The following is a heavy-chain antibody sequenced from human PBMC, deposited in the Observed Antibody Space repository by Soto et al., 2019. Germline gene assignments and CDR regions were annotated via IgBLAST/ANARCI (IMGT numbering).Heavy chain of an antibody. V-gene: IGHV4-39*01. J-gene: IGHJ6*02. CDR1: GGSISSSSYY. D-gene: IGHD5-12*01. Sequence: PSETLSLTCTVSGGSISSSSYYWGWIRQPPGKGLEWIGSIYYSGSTYYNPSLKSRVTISVDTSKNQFSLKLSSVTAADTAVYYCAGPYYVDIVATIPAGYYGMDVWGQGTTVTVSS. CDR3: AGPYYVDIVATIPAGYYGMDV. CDR2: IYYSGST.